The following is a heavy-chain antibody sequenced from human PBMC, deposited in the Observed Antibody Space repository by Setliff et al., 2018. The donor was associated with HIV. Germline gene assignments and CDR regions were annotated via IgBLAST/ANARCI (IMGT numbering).Heavy chain of an antibody. J-gene: IGHJ4*02. CDR1: GFPFGDYA. CDR3: ARLPQDVRSSIDF. Sequence: GGSLRLSCTTSGFPFGDYAFSWVRQAPGKGLESVANVKQDGTETLYVDSVKGRFTISRDNAKNTLFLQMNSLRAEDTAVYYCARLPQDVRSSIDFWGQGTPVTVSS. V-gene: IGHV3-7*01. D-gene: IGHD6-6*01. CDR2: VKQDGTET.